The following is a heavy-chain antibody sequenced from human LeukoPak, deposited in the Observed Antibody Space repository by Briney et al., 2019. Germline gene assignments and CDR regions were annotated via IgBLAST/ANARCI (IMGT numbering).Heavy chain of an antibody. CDR3: ARAACSSTSCYIMDYYYYGMDV. V-gene: IGHV3-30-3*01. Sequence: SGGSLRLSCAASGFTFSSYAMHWVRQAPGKGLEWVAVISYDGSNKYYTDSVKGRFTISRDNSKDTLYLQMNSLRAEDTAVYYCARAACSSTSCYIMDYYYYGMDVWGQGTTVTVSS. D-gene: IGHD2-2*02. CDR1: GFTFSSYA. J-gene: IGHJ6*02. CDR2: ISYDGSNK.